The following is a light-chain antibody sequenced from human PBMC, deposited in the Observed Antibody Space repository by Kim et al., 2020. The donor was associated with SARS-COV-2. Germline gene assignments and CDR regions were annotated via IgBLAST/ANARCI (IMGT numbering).Light chain of an antibody. CDR1: SLRSYY. CDR3: NSRDSSGNHAV. CDR2: GKN. J-gene: IGLJ7*01. V-gene: IGLV3-19*01. Sequence: AWGTTVRITCQGDSLRSYYASWYQKKPGQAPVLVIYGKNNRPSGIPDRFSGSSSGNTASLTITGAQAEDEADYYCNSRDSSGNHAVFGGGTQLTVL.